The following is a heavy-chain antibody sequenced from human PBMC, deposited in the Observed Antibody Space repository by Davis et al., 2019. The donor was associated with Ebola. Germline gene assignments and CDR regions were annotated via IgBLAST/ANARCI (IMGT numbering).Heavy chain of an antibody. Sequence: GGSLRPSCAASGFTFSTNSMNWFRQAPGKGLEWVSSISSNSRATYYADSLKGRFTISRDNAKSSLYLQMNSLRDEDTGVYFCARDNYISAFYYYYFMDVWGQGTTVTVSS. CDR1: GFTFSTNS. CDR2: ISSNSRAT. V-gene: IGHV3-21*01. J-gene: IGHJ6*02. CDR3: ARDNYISAFYYYYFMDV. D-gene: IGHD1-7*01.